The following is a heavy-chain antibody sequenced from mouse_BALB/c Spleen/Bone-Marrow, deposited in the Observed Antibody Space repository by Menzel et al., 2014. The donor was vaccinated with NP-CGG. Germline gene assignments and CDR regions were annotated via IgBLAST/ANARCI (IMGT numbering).Heavy chain of an antibody. CDR2: INPGTGYT. Sequence: VQRVESGAELTKPGASVTMSCKASGYTFTNYWIHWIKQRPGQGLEWIGYINPGTGYTDYNPNFKDKATLTADKSSITDYMQLSSLTSEDSSVYYCARETGKYVMDYWGQGTSVTVAS. D-gene: IGHD4-1*01. CDR3: ARETGKYVMDY. V-gene: IGHV1-7*01. CDR1: GYTFTNYW. J-gene: IGHJ4*01.